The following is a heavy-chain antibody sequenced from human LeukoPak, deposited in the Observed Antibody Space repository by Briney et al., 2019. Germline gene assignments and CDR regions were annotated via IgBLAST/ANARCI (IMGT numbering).Heavy chain of an antibody. Sequence: PGGSLRLSCAASGFTFSNTWMAWVRLAPGKGLDWVANINQDGGTRQYADSVRGRFTISRDNAKNSLYLEMNSLRAEDTGLYHCARDMKGNLDYWGQGTLVTVSS. D-gene: IGHD3-16*01. CDR2: INQDGGTR. CDR1: GFTFSNTW. CDR3: ARDMKGNLDY. J-gene: IGHJ4*02. V-gene: IGHV3-7*01.